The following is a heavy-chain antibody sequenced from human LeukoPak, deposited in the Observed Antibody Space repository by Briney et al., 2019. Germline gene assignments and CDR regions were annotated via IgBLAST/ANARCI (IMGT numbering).Heavy chain of an antibody. D-gene: IGHD3-10*01. CDR2: ISYDGSNE. CDR3: VRGPDPVLRGPRRAFDL. CDR1: GFNFRSYA. J-gene: IGHJ3*01. Sequence: PGGSLRLSCAASGFNFRSYAMHWVRQAPGKGLEWVAVISYDGSNEDYTASVKGRFIISRDDSKNTMSLQMNSLRIDDTATYSCVRGPDPVLRGPRRAFDLWGQGTMVTVSS. V-gene: IGHV3-30-3*01.